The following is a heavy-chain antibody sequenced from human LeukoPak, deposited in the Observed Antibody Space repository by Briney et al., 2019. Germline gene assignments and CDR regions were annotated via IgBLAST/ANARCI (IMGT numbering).Heavy chain of an antibody. Sequence: VASVKVSCKASGYTFTSYGISWVRQAPGQGLEWMGWISAYNGNTNYAQKLQGRVTMTTDTSTSTAYMELRSLRSDDTAAYYCARDKYSSGDYYFDYWGQGTLVTVSS. V-gene: IGHV1-18*01. CDR3: ARDKYSSGDYYFDY. CDR2: ISAYNGNT. D-gene: IGHD3-22*01. CDR1: GYTFTSYG. J-gene: IGHJ4*02.